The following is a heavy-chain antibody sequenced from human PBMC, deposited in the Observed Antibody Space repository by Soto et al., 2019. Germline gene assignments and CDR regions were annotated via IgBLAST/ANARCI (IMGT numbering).Heavy chain of an antibody. CDR1: GFTFSNAW. J-gene: IGHJ6*02. D-gene: IGHD4-4*01. CDR3: TTDSSVSEANYYYYGMDV. Sequence: GGSLRLSCAASGFTFSNAWMNWVRQAPGKGLEWVGRIKSKTDGGTTDYAAPVKGRFTISRDDSKNTLYLQMNSLKTEDTAVYYCTTDSSVSEANYYYYGMDVWGQGTTVTVSS. V-gene: IGHV3-15*07. CDR2: IKSKTDGGTT.